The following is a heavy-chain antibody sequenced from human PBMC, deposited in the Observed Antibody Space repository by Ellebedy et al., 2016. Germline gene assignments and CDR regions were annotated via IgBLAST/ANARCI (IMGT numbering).Heavy chain of an antibody. D-gene: IGHD6-19*01. Sequence: ASVKVSCKASGGTFSNYAIHWVRQAPGQGPEWMGGIFPIFDTTNYSPRFRGRLTITADASTSTAYLELSSLRPEDTAVYYCARDGITVSGTLHYYYGMDVWGQGTTVTVSS. CDR3: ARDGITVSGTLHYYYGMDV. J-gene: IGHJ6*02. CDR1: GGTFSNYA. CDR2: IFPIFDTT. V-gene: IGHV1-69*13.